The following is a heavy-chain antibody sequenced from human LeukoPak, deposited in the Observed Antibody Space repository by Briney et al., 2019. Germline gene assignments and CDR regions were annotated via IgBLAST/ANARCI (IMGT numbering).Heavy chain of an antibody. CDR3: ARDRYYYDSSGSYYFDF. V-gene: IGHV1-69*05. J-gene: IGHJ4*02. CDR1: GYTFSSCA. D-gene: IGHD3-22*01. CDR2: IIPIFGTA. Sequence: SVKVSCKASGYTFSSCAISWVRQAPGQGLEWMGGIIPIFGTAIYAQRFQGRVTITTDESTSTAYMELSSLRSEDTAVYYCARDRYYYDSSGSYYFDFGSEGTLVTVSS.